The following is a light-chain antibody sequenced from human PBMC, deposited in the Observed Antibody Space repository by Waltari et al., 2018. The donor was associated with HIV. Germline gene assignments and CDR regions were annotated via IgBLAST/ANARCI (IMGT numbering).Light chain of an antibody. CDR2: EVS. Sequence: QSALTQPASVSGSPGQSITIPCTGTSSDVGSYNLVSWYQQHPGKAPKLMIYEVSKRPSGVSNRFSGSKSGNTASLTIAGRQAEDEADYYCCSYAGSSTYVFGTGTKVTVL. CDR1: SSDVGSYNL. V-gene: IGLV2-23*02. CDR3: CSYAGSSTYV. J-gene: IGLJ1*01.